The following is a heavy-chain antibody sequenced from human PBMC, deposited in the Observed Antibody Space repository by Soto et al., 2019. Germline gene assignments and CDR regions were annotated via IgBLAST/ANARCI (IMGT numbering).Heavy chain of an antibody. D-gene: IGHD3-22*01. CDR2: ISAYDGNT. J-gene: IGHJ3*02. CDR3: ARDGITMIVVVIPGAFDI. V-gene: IGHV1-18*01. CDR1: GYTFASYG. Sequence: ASVKVSCKASGYTFASYGISWVREAPGQGLEWMGWISAYDGNTNYAQKLQGRVTMTTDTSTSTAYMELRSLRSDDTAVYYCARDGITMIVVVIPGAFDIWGQGTMVTVS.